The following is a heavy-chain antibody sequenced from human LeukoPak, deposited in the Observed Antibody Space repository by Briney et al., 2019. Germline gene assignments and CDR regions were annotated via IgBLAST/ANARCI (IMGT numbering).Heavy chain of an antibody. CDR3: ARPPDYGDPAILDY. CDR1: GYTFTGYY. V-gene: IGHV1-2*02. J-gene: IGHJ4*02. CDR2: INPNSGGT. Sequence: ASVKVSCKGSGYTFTGYYMHWVREAPGQGLEWMGWINPNSGGTNYAQKFQGRVTMTRDTSISTAYMELSRLRSDDTAVYYCARPPDYGDPAILDYWGQGTLVTVSS. D-gene: IGHD4-17*01.